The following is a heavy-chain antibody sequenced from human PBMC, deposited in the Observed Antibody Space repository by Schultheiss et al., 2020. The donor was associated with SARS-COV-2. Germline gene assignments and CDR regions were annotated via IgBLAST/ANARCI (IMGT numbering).Heavy chain of an antibody. D-gene: IGHD6-19*01. CDR1: GGSISSYY. V-gene: IGHV4-39*01. CDR3: ATSGRWLASRWIDD. Sequence: SETLSLTCTVSGGSISSYYWGWIRQPPGKGLEWIGSIYYSGSTYYNPSLKSRVTISVDTSKNQFSLKLSSVTAADTAVYYCATSGRWLASRWIDDWGQGTTVTVSS. J-gene: IGHJ6*02. CDR2: IYYSGST.